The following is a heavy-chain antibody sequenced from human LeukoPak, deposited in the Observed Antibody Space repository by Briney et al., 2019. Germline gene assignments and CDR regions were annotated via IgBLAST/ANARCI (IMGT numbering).Heavy chain of an antibody. V-gene: IGHV3-66*02. Sequence: GGSLRPSGVVSGFTVSNNYMSWVRQAPGKGLEWVSVIYTAGETYYADSVKGRFTISRDISKNTVYLQMNSLRGDDTAMYYCASEGDWGQGTLVTVSS. J-gene: IGHJ4*02. CDR3: ASEGD. D-gene: IGHD3-16*01. CDR1: GFTVSNNY. CDR2: IYTAGET.